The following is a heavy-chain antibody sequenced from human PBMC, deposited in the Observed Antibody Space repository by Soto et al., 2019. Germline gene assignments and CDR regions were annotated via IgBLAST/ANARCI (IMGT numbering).Heavy chain of an antibody. D-gene: IGHD4-4*01. Sequence: QVQLVESGGGVVQPGRSLRLSCAASGFTFSSYGMHWVRQAPGKGLEWVAVIWYDGSNKYYADSVKGRFTISRDNSKNTLYLQMNSRRAEDTAVYYCARDSSGYSTYAPYYYGMDVWGQGTTVTVSS. CDR1: GFTFSSYG. V-gene: IGHV3-33*01. CDR3: ARDSSGYSTYAPYYYGMDV. J-gene: IGHJ6*02. CDR2: IWYDGSNK.